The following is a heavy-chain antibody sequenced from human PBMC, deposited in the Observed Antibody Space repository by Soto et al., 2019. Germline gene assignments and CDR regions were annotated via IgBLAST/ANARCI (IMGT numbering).Heavy chain of an antibody. CDR2: IYSGGRT. D-gene: IGHD6-13*01. CDR3: ARGGRSWYSLNYYGLDV. V-gene: IGHV3-53*01. CDR1: GFSVSSHY. Sequence: PGGSLRLSCAAYGFSVSSHYMNWVRQAPGKGLEWVSIIYSGGRTYYADYVRGRFTISRDNSKNTLYLQMNSLRAEDTAVYYCARGGRSWYSLNYYGLDVCGQGTSVTVSS. J-gene: IGHJ6*02.